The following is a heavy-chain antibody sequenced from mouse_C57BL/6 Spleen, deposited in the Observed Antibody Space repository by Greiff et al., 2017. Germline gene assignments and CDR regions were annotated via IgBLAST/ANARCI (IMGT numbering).Heavy chain of an antibody. V-gene: IGHV1-22*01. CDR3: VPYYYGSAWFAY. Sequence: VQLQQSGPELVKPGASVKMSCKASGYTFTDYNMHWVKQSHGKSLEWIGYINPNNGGTSYNQKFKGKATLTVNKSSSTAYMELRSLTSEDSAVYYCVPYYYGSAWFAYWGQGTLVTVSA. CDR2: INPNNGGT. J-gene: IGHJ3*01. D-gene: IGHD1-1*01. CDR1: GYTFTDYN.